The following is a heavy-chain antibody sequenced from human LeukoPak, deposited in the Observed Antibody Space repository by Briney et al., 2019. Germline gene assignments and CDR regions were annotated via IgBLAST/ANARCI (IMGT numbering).Heavy chain of an antibody. V-gene: IGHV4-59*02. CDR1: GGAVSGNY. Sequence: RASETLFLTCTDRGGAVSGNYGGWIRQPPGKGLEWIGYIYYSGSTNYNPSLKSRVTISVDTSKNQFSLKLSSVTAADTAVYYCARDKRFGYESSGYIEWGQGTLVTVSS. CDR3: ARDKRFGYESSGYIE. D-gene: IGHD3-22*01. CDR2: IYYSGST. J-gene: IGHJ4*02.